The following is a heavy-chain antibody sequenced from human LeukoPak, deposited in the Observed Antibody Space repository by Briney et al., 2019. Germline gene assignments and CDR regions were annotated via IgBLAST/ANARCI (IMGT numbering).Heavy chain of an antibody. J-gene: IGHJ6*02. Sequence: GRSLRLSCAASGFTFTNYAMHWVRQAPGKGLEWVAVISKDGSNKYYTDSVKGRFTISRDNSKNTLYLQMNSLGAEDTAVYYCAKDHLWLARPYYYYYGMDVWGQGTTVTVSS. CDR3: AKDHLWLARPYYYYYGMDV. V-gene: IGHV3-30-3*01. CDR2: ISKDGSNK. D-gene: IGHD6-19*01. CDR1: GFTFTNYA.